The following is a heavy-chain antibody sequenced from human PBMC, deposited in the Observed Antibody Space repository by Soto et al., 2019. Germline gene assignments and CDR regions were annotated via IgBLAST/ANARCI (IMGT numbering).Heavy chain of an antibody. Sequence: GSLRLTCAASGFTFRSYALRWVRQAPGKGLEWVSAISGSGGSTYYADSVKGRFTISRDNSKNTLYLQMNSLRAEDTAVYYCAKDTAMAALFYYYGMDVWGQGSTVTVSS. J-gene: IGHJ6*02. CDR1: GFTFRSYA. CDR2: ISGSGGST. V-gene: IGHV3-23*01. D-gene: IGHD5-18*01. CDR3: AKDTAMAALFYYYGMDV.